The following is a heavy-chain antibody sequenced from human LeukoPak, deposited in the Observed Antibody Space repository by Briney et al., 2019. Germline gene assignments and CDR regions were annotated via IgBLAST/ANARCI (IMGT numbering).Heavy chain of an antibody. CDR2: IRGSNGDT. CDR1: GYSFINSG. J-gene: IGHJ4*02. V-gene: IGHV1-18*01. CDR3: VRDVGYSDYGPDY. Sequence: ASMKVSCKASGYSFINSGISWVRQAPGQGLEWMGWIRGSNGDTNYAQNLQGRVTVTTDTSTSTAYMELRSLRSDDTAVYYCVRDVGYSDYGPDYWGQGTLVTVSS. D-gene: IGHD4-11*01.